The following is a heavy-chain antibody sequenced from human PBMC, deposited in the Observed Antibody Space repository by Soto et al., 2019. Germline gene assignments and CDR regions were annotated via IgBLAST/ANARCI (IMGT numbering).Heavy chain of an antibody. D-gene: IGHD5-18*01. V-gene: IGHV4-34*01. J-gene: IGHJ4*02. Sequence: SETLSLTCAVYGGSFSGYYWSWIRQPPGKGLEWIGEINHSGSTNYNPSLKSRVTISVDTSKNQFSLKLSSVTAADTAVYYCARGRVYSYGYDYWGQGTLVTVSS. CDR3: ARGRVYSYGYDY. CDR1: GGSFSGYY. CDR2: INHSGST.